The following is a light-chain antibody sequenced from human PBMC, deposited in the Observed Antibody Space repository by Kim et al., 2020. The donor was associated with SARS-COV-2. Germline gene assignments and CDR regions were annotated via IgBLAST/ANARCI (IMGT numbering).Light chain of an antibody. CDR3: QQYNNWPGT. CDR2: GAS. J-gene: IGKJ2*01. CDR1: QSVNSN. Sequence: EIVMTQSPATLSVSPGERATLSCRASQSVNSNLAWYQQKLGQAPRLLIYGASIRATGIPARFSGSGSGTEFTLTISILQSEDFAVYCCQQYNNWPGTFGQGTKLEI. V-gene: IGKV3D-15*03.